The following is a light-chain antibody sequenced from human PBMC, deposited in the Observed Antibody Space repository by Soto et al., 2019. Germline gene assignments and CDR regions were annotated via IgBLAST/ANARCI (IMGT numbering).Light chain of an antibody. CDR1: SSDVGGYNY. V-gene: IGLV2-14*01. J-gene: IGLJ2*01. CDR2: EVS. Sequence: QSALTQPASVSGSPGQSITISCTGTSSDVGGYNYVSWYQHHPGKAPKLMIYEVSNRPSGVSNRSSGSKSGNTASLTISGLQAEDEADYYCSSYTSSSTVVFGGGTKLTVL. CDR3: SSYTSSSTVV.